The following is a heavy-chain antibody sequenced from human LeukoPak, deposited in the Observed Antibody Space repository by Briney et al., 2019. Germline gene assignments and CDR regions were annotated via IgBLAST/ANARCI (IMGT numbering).Heavy chain of an antibody. V-gene: IGHV3-30*19. CDR2: IWYDGSNK. D-gene: IGHD3-22*01. Sequence: GGSLRLSCAASGFTFSHYGIHWVRQAPGKGLEWVAVIWYDGSNKYYADSVKGRFTISRDNSKNTLYLQMNSLRAEDTAVYYCARDTYYYDSSGYYYPDYWGQGTLVTVSS. CDR3: ARDTYYYDSSGYYYPDY. CDR1: GFTFSHYG. J-gene: IGHJ4*02.